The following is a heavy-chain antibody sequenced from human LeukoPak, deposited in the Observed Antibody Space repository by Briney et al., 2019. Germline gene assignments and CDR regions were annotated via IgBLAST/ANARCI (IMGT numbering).Heavy chain of an antibody. Sequence: GGSLRLSCVASGFTFSNHAMSWVRLAPGKGLEWVSAIGGSDGSTYYAASVKGRFTISRDNSKDTLYLQMNSLRAEDTAVYYCAKRDSSGSYPYYFDYWGQGTLVTVSS. D-gene: IGHD3-22*01. V-gene: IGHV3-23*01. CDR1: GFTFSNHA. J-gene: IGHJ4*02. CDR3: AKRDSSGSYPYYFDY. CDR2: IGGSDGST.